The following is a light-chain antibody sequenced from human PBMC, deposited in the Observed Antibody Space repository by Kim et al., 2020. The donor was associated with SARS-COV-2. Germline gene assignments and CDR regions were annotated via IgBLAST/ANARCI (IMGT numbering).Light chain of an antibody. V-gene: IGKV1-17*01. CDR2: GAS. CDR3: LQHNTYPIT. Sequence: SVGDRVTISCRARQDIRNDLGWYQQTPGRAPKRLIYGASSLQSGVPSMFSGSGSGTESTLTISSLQPEDFATYFCLQHNTYPITFGQGTRLEIK. J-gene: IGKJ5*01. CDR1: QDIRND.